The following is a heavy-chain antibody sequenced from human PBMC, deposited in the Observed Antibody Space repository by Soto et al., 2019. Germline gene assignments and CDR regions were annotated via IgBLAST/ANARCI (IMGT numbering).Heavy chain of an antibody. CDR3: ARHGGPDARGHLDFDY. Sequence: PGESLKISCQGSGYSFTNYWIGGVRQMPGKGLGWMGIIYPGDSDARYSPSFQGQVTMSADKSIRIAYLQWNSLKASDTAIYYCARHGGPDARGHLDFDYWGQGTLVTVSS. D-gene: IGHD3-16*01. V-gene: IGHV5-51*01. CDR1: GYSFTNYW. CDR2: IYPGDSDA. J-gene: IGHJ4*02.